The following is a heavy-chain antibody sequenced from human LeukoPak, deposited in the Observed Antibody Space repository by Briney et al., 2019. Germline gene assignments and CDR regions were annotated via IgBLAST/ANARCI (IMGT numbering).Heavy chain of an antibody. J-gene: IGHJ3*02. D-gene: IGHD3-10*01. V-gene: IGHV1-2*02. Sequence: GASVKVSCKASGYTFTGYCMHWVRQAPGQGLEWMGWINPNSGGTKYAQKFQGRVTMTRDTSITTAYMELSRLTSDDTAVYYCARVLWFGESDPHDAFDIWGQGTMVTVSS. CDR3: ARVLWFGESDPHDAFDI. CDR1: GYTFTGYC. CDR2: INPNSGGT.